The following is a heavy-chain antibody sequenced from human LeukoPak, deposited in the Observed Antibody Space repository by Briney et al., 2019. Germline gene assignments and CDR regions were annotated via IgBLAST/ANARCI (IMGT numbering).Heavy chain of an antibody. J-gene: IGHJ4*02. CDR1: GYSISSGYY. V-gene: IGHV4-38-2*02. Sequence: SETLSLTCIVSGYSISSGYYWGWIRQPPGKGLEWIGSIYHSGSSLYNPSLKSRVTISVDTSKNQFSLKLRSMTAADTAVYYCARTMIVVVQESYYFDYWGQGTLVTVSS. CDR3: ARTMIVVVQESYYFDY. CDR2: IYHSGSS. D-gene: IGHD3-22*01.